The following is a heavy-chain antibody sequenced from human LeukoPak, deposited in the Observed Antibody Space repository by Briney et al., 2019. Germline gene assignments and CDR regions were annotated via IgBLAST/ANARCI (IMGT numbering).Heavy chain of an antibody. Sequence: GGSLRLSCAASGFTFSSYGMSWVRQAPGKGLEWVSAISGSGGSTYYADSVKGRFTISRDNSKNTLYLQMNSLRAEDTAVYYCAREPIVGASKGSFDYWGQGTLVTVSS. J-gene: IGHJ4*02. D-gene: IGHD1-26*01. CDR1: GFTFSSYG. CDR2: ISGSGGST. V-gene: IGHV3-23*01. CDR3: AREPIVGASKGSFDY.